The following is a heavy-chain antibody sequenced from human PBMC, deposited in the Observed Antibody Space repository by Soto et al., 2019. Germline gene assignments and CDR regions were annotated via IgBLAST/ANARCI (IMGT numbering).Heavy chain of an antibody. D-gene: IGHD3-3*01. J-gene: IGHJ4*02. CDR3: ARQGITIFGVVIPYYFDY. CDR1: GGSISSSSYY. CDR2: IYYSGST. V-gene: IGHV4-39*01. Sequence: QLQLQESGPGLVKPSETLSLTCPVSGGSISSSSYYWGWIRQPPGKGLEWIGSIYYSGSTYYNPSIKSRVTLSVDTSKNQFSMKLSSVTAADTAVYYWARQGITIFGVVIPYYFDYWGQGTLVTVSS.